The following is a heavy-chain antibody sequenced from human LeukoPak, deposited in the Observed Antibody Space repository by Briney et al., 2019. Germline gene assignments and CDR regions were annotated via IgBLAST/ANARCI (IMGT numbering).Heavy chain of an antibody. CDR3: VSPRGFSYGYFDY. CDR1: GGSISSSSAY. J-gene: IGHJ4*02. D-gene: IGHD5-18*01. CDR2: IYYSKNT. Sequence: PETLSLTCTVSGGSISSSSAYWGWIRQPPGKGLGWIGSIYYSKNTYYNPSLKSRATISADTSKNQFSLTLPSVSATDTAVYYCVSPRGFSYGYFDYWGQGTLVTVSS. V-gene: IGHV4-39*01.